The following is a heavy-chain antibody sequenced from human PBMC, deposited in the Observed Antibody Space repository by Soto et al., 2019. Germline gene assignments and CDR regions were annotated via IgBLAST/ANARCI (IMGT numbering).Heavy chain of an antibody. V-gene: IGHV3-7*01. CDR3: ACCTGWIFDY. CDR1: GFTFSSYW. Sequence: EVQLVESGGGLVQPGGSLRLSCSASGFTFSSYWMTWVRQAPGKGLEWVANIKQDGSEEYYVDSVKGRFTISRDNAKNSLYLQMDSLRAEDTAVYYCACCTGWIFDYWGQGTLVTVSS. CDR2: IKQDGSEE. D-gene: IGHD2-8*02. J-gene: IGHJ4*02.